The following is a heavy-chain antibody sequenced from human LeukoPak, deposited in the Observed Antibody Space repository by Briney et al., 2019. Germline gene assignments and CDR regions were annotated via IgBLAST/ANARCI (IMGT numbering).Heavy chain of an antibody. CDR3: ARRIAVTGNYGMDV. CDR2: IYPGDSDA. Sequence: GESLKISCKAPGYSFTSYWIGWVRQMPGKGLEWMGIIYPGDSDARYGPSFQGQVTMSVDKSISTAYLQWSSLKASDTAMYYCARRIAVTGNYGMDVWGRGTTVTVSS. CDR1: GYSFTSYW. V-gene: IGHV5-51*01. J-gene: IGHJ6*02. D-gene: IGHD6-19*01.